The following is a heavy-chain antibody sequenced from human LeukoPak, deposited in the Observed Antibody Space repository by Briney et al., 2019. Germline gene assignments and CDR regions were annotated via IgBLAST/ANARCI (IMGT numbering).Heavy chain of an antibody. J-gene: IGHJ4*02. Sequence: GGSLRLSCAASGFSVSSSYMSWVRQAPGKGLEWVSVIYSGGTTYYADSVEGRFTISRDNSKNTLDLQVNSLRAEDTAVYYCARGTHCSSTSCSVYWGQGTLVTVSS. CDR3: ARGTHCSSTSCSVY. CDR2: IYSGGTT. CDR1: GFSVSSSY. V-gene: IGHV3-53*01. D-gene: IGHD2-2*01.